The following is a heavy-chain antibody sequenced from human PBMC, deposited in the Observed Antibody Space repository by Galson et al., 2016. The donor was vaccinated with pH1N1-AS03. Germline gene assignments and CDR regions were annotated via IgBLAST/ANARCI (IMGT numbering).Heavy chain of an antibody. Sequence: SLRLSCAVSGFTFGSHWMSWVRQAPGKGLEWVANINKDGNEKYYVDSVKGRFAISRDNAKNSLYLQMNSLRAEDTAVYYCARDRTVVAASIIYYYGMDVWGQGTTDTVSS. D-gene: IGHD2-2*01. V-gene: IGHV3-7*03. J-gene: IGHJ6*02. CDR1: GFTFGSHW. CDR2: INKDGNEK. CDR3: ARDRTVVAASIIYYYGMDV.